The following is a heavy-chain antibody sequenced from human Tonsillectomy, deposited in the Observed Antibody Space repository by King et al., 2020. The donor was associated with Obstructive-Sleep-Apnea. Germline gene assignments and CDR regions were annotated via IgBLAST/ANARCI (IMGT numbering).Heavy chain of an antibody. CDR2: ISTYNGNT. Sequence: QLVQSGAEVKKPGASVKVSCKASGYTFTSFVISWVRQAPGQGLEWIGWISTYNGNTNYAQKFQSRVTMTTDTSTTTGYMGLRSLRSDDTAIYYCARGLSVTATPIPSALWGQGTLVSLSS. CDR3: ARGLSVTATPIPSAL. V-gene: IGHV1-18*04. D-gene: IGHD2-2*02. J-gene: IGHJ4*02. CDR1: GYTFTSFV.